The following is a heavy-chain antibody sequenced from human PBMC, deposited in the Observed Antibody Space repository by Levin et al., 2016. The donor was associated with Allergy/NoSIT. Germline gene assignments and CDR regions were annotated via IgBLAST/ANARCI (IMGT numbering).Heavy chain of an antibody. CDR1: GFTFSIYA. Sequence: GESLKISCAASGFTFSIYAMTWVRQAPGKGLEWVAAITGGGGHTFHADSVKGRFTISRDNSKNTLYLHMRSLRGEDTAIYYCAKGDVPLKLGAFDVWGQGTQVTVSS. CDR2: ITGGGGHT. J-gene: IGHJ3*01. CDR3: AKGDVPLKLGAFDV. D-gene: IGHD6-13*01. V-gene: IGHV3-23*01.